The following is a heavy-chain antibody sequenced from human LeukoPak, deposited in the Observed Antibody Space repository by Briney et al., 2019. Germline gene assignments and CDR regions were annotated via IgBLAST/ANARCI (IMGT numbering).Heavy chain of an antibody. V-gene: IGHV3-66*01. Sequence: GGSLRLSCAASGFTVSSKYMSWVRQSPEKGLEWVSVIFSGGNTYYADSVKGRFTISRDNSKNTLHLQMNSLRAEDTAVYYCARLEEGWYVHWGQGTLVTVSS. CDR2: IFSGGNT. CDR3: ARLEEGWYVH. CDR1: GFTVSSKY. J-gene: IGHJ5*02. D-gene: IGHD3-3*01.